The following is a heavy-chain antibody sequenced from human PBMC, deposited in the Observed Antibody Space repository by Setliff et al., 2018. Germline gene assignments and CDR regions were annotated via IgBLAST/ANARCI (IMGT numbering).Heavy chain of an antibody. CDR1: GGSFSTYY. D-gene: IGHD3-22*01. CDR3: ARDSRNYYDSSGYPIDAFDI. V-gene: IGHV4-34*01. CDR2: INHSGST. Sequence: SETLSLTCAVYGGSFSTYYWIWIRQPPGKGLEWIGEINHSGSTNYNPSLKSRVTISVDTSKNQFSLKLSSVTAADTAVYYCARDSRNYYDSSGYPIDAFDIWGQGTMVTVS. J-gene: IGHJ3*02.